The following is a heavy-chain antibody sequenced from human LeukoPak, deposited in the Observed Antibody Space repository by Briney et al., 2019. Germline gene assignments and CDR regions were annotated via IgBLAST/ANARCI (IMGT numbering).Heavy chain of an antibody. V-gene: IGHV4-39*01. D-gene: IGHD1-26*01. CDR2: IYYSGST. Sequence: SETLSLTCTVSGGSISSSSYYWGWIRQPPGKGLEWIGSIYYSGSTYYNPSLKSRVTISVDTSKNQFSLKLSSVTAADTAVYYCTGCYQNRQLYFDYWGQGTLVTVSS. CDR1: GGSISSSSYY. CDR3: TGCYQNRQLYFDY. J-gene: IGHJ4*02.